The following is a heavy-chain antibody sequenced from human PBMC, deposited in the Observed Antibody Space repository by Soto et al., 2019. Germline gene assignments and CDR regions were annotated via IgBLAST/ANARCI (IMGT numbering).Heavy chain of an antibody. V-gene: IGHV3-15*01. D-gene: IGHD3-3*01. CDR3: ITAKYVFRTVYFYGLDN. J-gene: IGHJ4*03. Sequence: DSDGKIKDAWLACVSKGAEGGREWVGRIKSKSDDGTTDYAAPVKGRFSISRDDSKNTLFLQMDSLKIADTAVYYCITAKYVFRTVYFYGLDNWAQGLMGTLSS. CDR1: DGKIKDAW. CDR2: IKSKSDDGTT.